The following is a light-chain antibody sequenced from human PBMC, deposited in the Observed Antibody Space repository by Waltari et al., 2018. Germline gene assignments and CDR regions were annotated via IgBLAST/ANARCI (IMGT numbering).Light chain of an antibody. Sequence: QSALTQPPSASGSPGQSVTLPSTGPSSDVGGSNSVPWYQQHPGKAPKLMIYEVSKRPSGVPDRFSGSKSGNTASLTVSGLQAEDEADYYCSSYAGSNNFVFGTGTKVTVL. CDR1: SSDVGGSNS. CDR3: SSYAGSNNFV. V-gene: IGLV2-8*01. J-gene: IGLJ1*01. CDR2: EVS.